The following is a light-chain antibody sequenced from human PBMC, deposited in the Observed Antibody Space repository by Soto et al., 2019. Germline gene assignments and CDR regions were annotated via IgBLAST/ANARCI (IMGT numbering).Light chain of an antibody. CDR3: HHYNNWPPRNT. J-gene: IGKJ2*01. V-gene: IGKV3-15*01. CDR2: DTS. CDR1: QSVSSN. Sequence: EIVMTQSTATLSLSPGERATLSCRASQSVSSNLVWYLQKPGQAPRLLIYDTSTRATNVPARFIGSGSETEFTLTISGLQSEDFGIYYCHHYNNWPPRNTFGQGTKLEIK.